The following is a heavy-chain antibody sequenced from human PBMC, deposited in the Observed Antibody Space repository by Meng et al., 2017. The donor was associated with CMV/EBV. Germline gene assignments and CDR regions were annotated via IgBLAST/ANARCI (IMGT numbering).Heavy chain of an antibody. J-gene: IGHJ6*02. Sequence: SETLSLTCTVSGGSISSSSYYWGWIRQPPGKGLEWIGSIYYSGSTYYNPSLKSRVTISVDTSKNQFSLKLSSVTAADTAVYYCARTQRMTTVTTVYFYGMDVWGQGRTVTVSS. V-gene: IGHV4-39*07. CDR2: IYYSGST. D-gene: IGHD4-11*01. CDR3: ARTQRMTTVTTVYFYGMDV. CDR1: GGSISSSSYY.